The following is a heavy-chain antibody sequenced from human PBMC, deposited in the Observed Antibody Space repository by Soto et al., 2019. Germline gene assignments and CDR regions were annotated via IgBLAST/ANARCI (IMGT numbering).Heavy chain of an antibody. J-gene: IGHJ4*02. V-gene: IGHV3-30-3*01. Sequence: QVQLVESGGGVVQPGRSLRLSCAASGFTFSSYAMHWVRQAPGKGLEWVAVISYDGSNKYYADSVKGRFTISRDNSKNTLYLQMNSLRAEDTAVYYCARGRVDTAMVYVLDYWGQGTLVTVSS. CDR3: ARGRVDTAMVYVLDY. CDR2: ISYDGSNK. CDR1: GFTFSSYA. D-gene: IGHD5-18*01.